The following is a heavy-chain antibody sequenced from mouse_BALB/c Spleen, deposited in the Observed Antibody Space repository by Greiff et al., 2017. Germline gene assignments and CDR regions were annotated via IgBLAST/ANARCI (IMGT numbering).Heavy chain of an antibody. D-gene: IGHD4-1*01. CDR3: TRLGLEGTMEY. J-gene: IGHJ4*01. CDR1: GFTFSNYW. Sequence: EVHLVESGGGLVQPGGSMKLSCVASGFTFSNYWMNWVRQSPEKGLEWVAEIRLKSNNYATHYAESVKGRFTISRDDSKSSVYLQMNKLRAEDTGIYYCTRLGLEGTMEYWGQGTSVTVSS. V-gene: IGHV6-6*02. CDR2: IRLKSNNYAT.